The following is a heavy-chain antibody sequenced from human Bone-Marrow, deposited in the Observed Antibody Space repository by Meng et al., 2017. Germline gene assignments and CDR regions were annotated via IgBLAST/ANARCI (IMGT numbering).Heavy chain of an antibody. Sequence: QVQLVQSGSELKKPGALAKVSCKASGYTFTTYAINWVRQAPGQGLEWMGWIKTNTGNPTYAQGFTGRFVFSLDTSVSTAYLQISSPKAEDTAVYYCGRDFPGMDVWGQGTTVTVSS. J-gene: IGHJ6*02. D-gene: IGHD3-10*01. V-gene: IGHV7-4-1*02. CDR2: IKTNTGNP. CDR3: GRDFPGMDV. CDR1: GYTFTTYA.